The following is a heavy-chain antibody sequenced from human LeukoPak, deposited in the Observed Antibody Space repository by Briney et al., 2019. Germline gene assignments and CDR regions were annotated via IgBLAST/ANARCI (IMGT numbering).Heavy chain of an antibody. Sequence: GGSLRLSCGASGFTFTNSSMKWVRQAWGKGLEGVASINQDGSETFFEDSVRGRFTISRDNAKKSLHLEMNSLRVEDTGVYYCARDARGGTYGLEWGQGTLVTVSS. CDR2: INQDGSET. CDR3: ARDARGGTYGLE. J-gene: IGHJ4*02. CDR1: GFTFTNSS. V-gene: IGHV3-7*01. D-gene: IGHD3-16*01.